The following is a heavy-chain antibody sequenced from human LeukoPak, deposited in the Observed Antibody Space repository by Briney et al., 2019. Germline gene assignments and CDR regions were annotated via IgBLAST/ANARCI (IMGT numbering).Heavy chain of an antibody. CDR3: ARDSGEMATVEGAFDY. J-gene: IGHJ4*02. D-gene: IGHD5-24*01. CDR1: GGTFSSYA. V-gene: IGHV1-69*13. Sequence: GASVKVSCKASGGTFSSYAISWVRQAPGQGLEWMGGIIPIFGTANYAQKFQGRVTITADESTSTAYMELSSLRSEDTAVYYCARDSGEMATVEGAFDYWGQGTLVTVSS. CDR2: IIPIFGTA.